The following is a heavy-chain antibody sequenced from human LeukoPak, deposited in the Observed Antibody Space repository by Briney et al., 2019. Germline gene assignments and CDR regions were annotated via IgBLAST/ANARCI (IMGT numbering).Heavy chain of an antibody. CDR3: AHAPLEWELLLS. CDR2: ISYDGSNK. J-gene: IGHJ4*02. Sequence: GGSLRLSCAASGFTFSSYAMHWVRQAPGKGLEWVAVISYDGSNKYYADSVKGRFAISRDNSKNTLYLQMNSLRAEDTAVYYCAHAPLEWELLLSWGQGTLVTVSS. V-gene: IGHV3-30*09. D-gene: IGHD1-26*01. CDR1: GFTFSSYA.